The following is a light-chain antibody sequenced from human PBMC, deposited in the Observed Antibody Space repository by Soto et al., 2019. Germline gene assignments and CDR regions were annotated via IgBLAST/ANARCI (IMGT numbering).Light chain of an antibody. CDR1: QSISSW. Sequence: DIQMTQSPSTLSASVGDRVTITCRASQSISSWLAWYQQKPGKAPKILVNKASRLESGVPSRFSDRGSGTEFTLIISSLQADDFATYYCQRYNVYYTFGQGTKLEIK. V-gene: IGKV1-5*03. CDR2: KAS. CDR3: QRYNVYYT. J-gene: IGKJ2*01.